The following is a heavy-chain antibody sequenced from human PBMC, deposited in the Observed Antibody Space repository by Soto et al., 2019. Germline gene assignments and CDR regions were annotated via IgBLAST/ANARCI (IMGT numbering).Heavy chain of an antibody. D-gene: IGHD3-10*01. CDR1: GFTVSGSY. CDR3: AGRTMVRGVSSY. J-gene: IGHJ4*02. V-gene: IGHV3-66*01. Sequence: EVQLVESGGGLVQPGGSLRLSCAASGFTVSGSYMTWVRQAPGKGLEWVSVIYSGGSTYYADSVKGRFTISRDNPKNTLYLQMNSLRAEDTAVYYCAGRTMVRGVSSYWGQGTLVTVSS. CDR2: IYSGGST.